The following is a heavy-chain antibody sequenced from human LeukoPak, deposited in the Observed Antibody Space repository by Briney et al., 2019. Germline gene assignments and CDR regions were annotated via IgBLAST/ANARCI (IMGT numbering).Heavy chain of an antibody. Sequence: GGSLRLSCAASGFTFSSYDIHWVRQAPGKGLEWVAFIRYDGSNKYYADSVRGRFTISRDNSKDTLYLHMNSLRAEDTAVYFCAKGSKAVLFTRDHYMDVWGKGTTVTISS. J-gene: IGHJ6*03. V-gene: IGHV3-30*02. D-gene: IGHD6-19*01. CDR3: AKGSKAVLFTRDHYMDV. CDR1: GFTFSSYD. CDR2: IRYDGSNK.